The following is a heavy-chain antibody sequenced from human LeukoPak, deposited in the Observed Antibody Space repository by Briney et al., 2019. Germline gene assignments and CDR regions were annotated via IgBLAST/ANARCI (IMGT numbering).Heavy chain of an antibody. CDR2: INQDGSEQ. CDR1: GFPFGDYW. V-gene: IGHV3-7*01. Sequence: GGSLRLSXAASGFPFGDYWMDWVRQAPGKGMEWVANINQDGSEQYYAASVKGRFTISRDNAKNSLYLQMKILRAEDTAVYYCSRSLDYLGQGALVTVSS. J-gene: IGHJ4*02. CDR3: SRSLDY.